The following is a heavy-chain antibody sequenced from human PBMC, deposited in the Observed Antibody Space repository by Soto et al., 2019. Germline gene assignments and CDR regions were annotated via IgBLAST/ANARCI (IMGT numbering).Heavy chain of an antibody. CDR2: ISGSGGST. CDR3: AKDKSSGDSSGYYSDAFDI. J-gene: IGHJ3*02. D-gene: IGHD3-22*01. CDR1: GFTFSSYA. V-gene: IGHV3-23*01. Sequence: GGSLRLSCAASGFTFSSYAMSWVRQAPGKGLEWVSAISGSGGSTYYADSVKGRFTISRDNSKNTLYLQMNSLRAEDTAVYYCAKDKSSGDSSGYYSDAFDIWGQGTMVTVSS.